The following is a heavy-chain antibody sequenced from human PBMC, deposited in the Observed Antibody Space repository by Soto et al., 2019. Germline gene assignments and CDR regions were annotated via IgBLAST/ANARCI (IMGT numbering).Heavy chain of an antibody. V-gene: IGHV3-23*01. Sequence: GGSLRLSCAASGFTFGNYAMTWVRHTPGKGLEWVSSIDGRGLDTYYADSVKGRFTISRGNSKSTLYLQMNSLRAEDTAVYYCAKHDFGDCRAYDIWGQGTMVTVSS. CDR2: IDGRGLDT. D-gene: IGHD4-17*01. CDR3: AKHDFGDCRAYDI. CDR1: GFTFGNYA. J-gene: IGHJ3*02.